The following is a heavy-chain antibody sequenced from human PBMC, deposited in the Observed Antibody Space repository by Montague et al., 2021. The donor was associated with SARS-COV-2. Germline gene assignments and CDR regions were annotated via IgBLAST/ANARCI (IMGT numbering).Heavy chain of an antibody. J-gene: IGHJ6*02. D-gene: IGHD5-18*01. CDR2: ISSSSSYT. CDR3: ARSVDTAMVPLYYYYYGMDV. CDR1: GFTFSDYY. Sequence: SLRLSCAASGFTFSDYYMSWIRRAPGKGLEWVSYISSSSSYTNYADSVKGRFTISRDNAKNSLYLQMNSLRAEDTAVYYCARSVDTAMVPLYYYYYGMDVWGQGTTVTVSS. V-gene: IGHV3-11*06.